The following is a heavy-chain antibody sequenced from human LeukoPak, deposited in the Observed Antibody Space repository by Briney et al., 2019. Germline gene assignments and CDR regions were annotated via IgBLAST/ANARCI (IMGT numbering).Heavy chain of an antibody. D-gene: IGHD2-2*01. V-gene: IGHV3-30*18. Sequence: GGSLRLSCAASGFTFSSYTMNWVRQAPGKGLEWVAVISYDGSNKYYADSVKGRFTISRDNSKNTLYLQMNSLRAEDTAVYYCAKDPREVPAALDYYYYGMDVWGQGTTVTVSS. CDR1: GFTFSSYT. CDR2: ISYDGSNK. J-gene: IGHJ6*02. CDR3: AKDPREVPAALDYYYYGMDV.